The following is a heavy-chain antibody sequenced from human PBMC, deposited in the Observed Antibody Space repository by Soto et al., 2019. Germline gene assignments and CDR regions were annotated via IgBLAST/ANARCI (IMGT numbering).Heavy chain of an antibody. CDR1: GGTFSNYA. CDR2: IIPIFGTA. Sequence: QVQLVQSGAEVKKPGSSVKVSCKASGGTFSNYAINWVRQAHGQGLEWMGGIIPIFGTANYAQKFQGRVTITADESTNTAYLDLSSLRSEDTAVYYCARPVEMATISRSYLFYWGQGTLVTVSS. D-gene: IGHD5-12*01. J-gene: IGHJ4*02. CDR3: ARPVEMATISRSYLFY. V-gene: IGHV1-69*01.